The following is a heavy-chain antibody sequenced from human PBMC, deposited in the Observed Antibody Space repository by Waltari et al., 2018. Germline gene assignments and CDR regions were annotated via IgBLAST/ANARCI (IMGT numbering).Heavy chain of an antibody. V-gene: IGHV2-5*01. CDR2: IYWNDDK. D-gene: IGHD3-22*01. Sequence: QITLKESGPTLVTPTQPLTLTCTFSGFSLRNTGVGVGWSRQPPGKALEWLAFIYWNDDKRYRPSLKSRLTIITDTSKTQVVLTMTNMDPVDTATYYCVHRKSYDSAGWHVDAFDVWGPGTMITVSS. CDR3: VHRKSYDSAGWHVDAFDV. J-gene: IGHJ3*01. CDR1: GFSLRNTGVG.